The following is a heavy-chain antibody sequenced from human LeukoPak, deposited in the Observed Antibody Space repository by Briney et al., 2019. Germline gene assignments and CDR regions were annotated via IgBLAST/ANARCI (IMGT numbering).Heavy chain of an antibody. CDR3: ARLYGSGSIYPLY. D-gene: IGHD3-10*01. CDR1: GGSISSGSYY. Sequence: PSQTLSLTCTVSGGSISSGSYYWSWIRQPAGKGLEWIGRIYTSGSTNYNPSLKSRVTISVDTSKNQFSLKLSSVTAADTAVYYCARLYGSGSIYPLYWGQGTLVTVSS. J-gene: IGHJ4*02. CDR2: IYTSGST. V-gene: IGHV4-61*02.